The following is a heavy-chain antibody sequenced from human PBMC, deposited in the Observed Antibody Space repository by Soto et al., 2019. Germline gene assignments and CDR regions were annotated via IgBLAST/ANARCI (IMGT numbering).Heavy chain of an antibody. CDR1: GGSISSGGYY. J-gene: IGHJ4*02. Sequence: QVQLQESGPGLMKPSQTLSLTCTVSGGSISSGGYYWSWIRQHPGKGLEWIGYIYYSGSTYYNPSLKXXVXIXXDTSKNQFSLKLSSVTAADTAVYYCARDQYYYFDYWGQGTLVTVSS. V-gene: IGHV4-31*01. D-gene: IGHD3-10*01. CDR2: IYYSGST. CDR3: ARDQYYYFDY.